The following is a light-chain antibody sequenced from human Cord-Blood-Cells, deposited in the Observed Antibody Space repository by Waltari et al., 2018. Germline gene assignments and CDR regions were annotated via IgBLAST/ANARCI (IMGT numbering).Light chain of an antibody. CDR1: KLGDKY. J-gene: IGLJ1*01. CDR2: QDS. Sequence: SYELTQPPSVSVSPGQTASITCSGDKLGDKYACWYQQKPGHSPVLVIYQDSKRPSGIPERFSGSNSGNTATLTISGTQAMDEADYYCQAWDSSTYVFGTRTKVTVL. V-gene: IGLV3-1*01. CDR3: QAWDSSTYV.